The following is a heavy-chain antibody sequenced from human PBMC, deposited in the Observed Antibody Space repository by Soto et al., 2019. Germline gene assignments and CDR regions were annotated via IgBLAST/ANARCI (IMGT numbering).Heavy chain of an antibody. CDR2: IDPSDSYT. Sequence: GESLKISCKGSGYSFTSYWISWVRQMPGKGLEWMGRIDPSDSYTNYNPSFQGHVTISADKSISTAYLQWSSLRASDTAMYFCARVTLKWFDPWGQGTLVTVSS. D-gene: IGHD5-18*01. CDR3: ARVTLKWFDP. V-gene: IGHV5-10-1*01. CDR1: GYSFTSYW. J-gene: IGHJ5*02.